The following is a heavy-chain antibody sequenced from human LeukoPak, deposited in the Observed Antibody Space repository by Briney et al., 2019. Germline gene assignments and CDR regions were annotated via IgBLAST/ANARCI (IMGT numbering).Heavy chain of an antibody. CDR2: IKSKTDGGTT. D-gene: IGHD3-22*01. Sequence: GGALRLSCAASGFTFSDAWMSWVRQAPGKGLDWVGRIKSKTDGGTTDYAARVKGRLTISRDDSKNTLYLQMNSLKIEDTAVYYCARYYGDSGSQYYFDYWGEGTLVTVSS. J-gene: IGHJ4*02. CDR3: ARYYGDSGSQYYFDY. V-gene: IGHV3-15*01. CDR1: GFTFSDAW.